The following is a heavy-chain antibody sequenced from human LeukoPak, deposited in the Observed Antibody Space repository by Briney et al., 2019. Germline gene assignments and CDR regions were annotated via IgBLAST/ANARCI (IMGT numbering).Heavy chain of an antibody. CDR2: ISGTGGTT. D-gene: IGHD2-2*01. CDR3: AKGFCSGTSCDYYFDY. CDR1: GFTFSSYD. J-gene: IGHJ4*02. Sequence: GGSLRLSCAASGFTFSSYDMNWVRQAPGKGLEWVSIISGTGGTTYYADSVKGRFTISRDNSKNTLYLQMNSLRAEDTAVYYCAKGFCSGTSCDYYFDYWGQGTLVTVSS. V-gene: IGHV3-23*01.